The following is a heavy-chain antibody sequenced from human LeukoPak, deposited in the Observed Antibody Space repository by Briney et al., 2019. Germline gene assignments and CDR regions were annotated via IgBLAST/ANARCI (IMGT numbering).Heavy chain of an antibody. CDR3: AKEYSGCDFDY. Sequence: PGGSLRLSCAASGFTLRSYDMSWVRQAPGKGLEWVAATSGSGGNTYYADSVKGRFTISRDNSKNTLYLQMNSLRAEDTAVYYCAKEYSGCDFDYWGQGTLVTVSS. J-gene: IGHJ4*02. D-gene: IGHD5-12*01. V-gene: IGHV3-23*01. CDR2: TSGSGGNT. CDR1: GFTLRSYD.